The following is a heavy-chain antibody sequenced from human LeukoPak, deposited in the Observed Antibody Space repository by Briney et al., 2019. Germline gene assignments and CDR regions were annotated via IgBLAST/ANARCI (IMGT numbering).Heavy chain of an antibody. CDR3: ARDGESSTDYYYMDV. V-gene: IGHV4-59*01. Sequence: SETLSLTCTVSGGSISSYYWSWIRQPPGKGLEWIGYIYYSGNTNYNPSLKSRVTISVDTSKNQFSLKLNSVTAADTAVYYCARDGESSTDYYYMDVWGKGTTVTVSS. CDR1: GGSISSYY. D-gene: IGHD4-17*01. CDR2: IYYSGNT. J-gene: IGHJ6*03.